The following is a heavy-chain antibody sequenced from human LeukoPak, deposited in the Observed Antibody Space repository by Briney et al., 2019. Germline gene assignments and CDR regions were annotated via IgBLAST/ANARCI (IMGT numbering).Heavy chain of an antibody. Sequence: SETLSLTCTVSGASISSSSYYWGWIRQPPGKGLEWIGNIYYSGSTYYNTSLKSRVTISVDTSKNQFSLKLISVTAADTAVYYCAAHSSSWAKMDYWGQGTLVTVSS. CDR2: IYYSGST. V-gene: IGHV4-39*07. CDR3: AAHSSSWAKMDY. J-gene: IGHJ4*02. D-gene: IGHD6-13*01. CDR1: GASISSSSYY.